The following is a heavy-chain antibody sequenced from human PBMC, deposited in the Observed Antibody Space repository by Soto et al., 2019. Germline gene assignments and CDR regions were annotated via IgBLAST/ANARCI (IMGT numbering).Heavy chain of an antibody. Sequence: VVESGGGLVQPGGSLRLSCAGSGFSFSNYWMNWVRQAPGKGLEWVANIKQDGSENNYVDSVKGRFTISRDNAKNSLYLQMNIRRGEDTAVYYCVMTTGTSGIWGQGTVVTVSS. CDR3: VMTTGTSGI. CDR1: GFSFSNYW. D-gene: IGHD1-1*01. CDR2: IKQDGSEN. J-gene: IGHJ3*02. V-gene: IGHV3-7*05.